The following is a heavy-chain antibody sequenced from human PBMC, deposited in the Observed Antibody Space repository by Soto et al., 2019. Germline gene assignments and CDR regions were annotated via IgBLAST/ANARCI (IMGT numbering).Heavy chain of an antibody. D-gene: IGHD3-16*01. CDR3: ARGSPFGR. CDR1: GGSIRGFY. J-gene: IGHJ4*02. V-gene: IGHV4-30-2*01. CDR2: IYHSGST. Sequence: LPLPYTVAGGSIRGFYGSWIRQPPGEGLEWIGYIYHSGSTYYNPSLKSRVTISVDRSKNQFSLKLSSVTAADTAVYYCARGSPFGRWGQGTLDTVSS.